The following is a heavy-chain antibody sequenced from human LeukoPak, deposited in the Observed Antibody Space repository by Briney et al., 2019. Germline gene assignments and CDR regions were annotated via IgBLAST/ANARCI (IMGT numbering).Heavy chain of an antibody. CDR2: INHSGST. Sequence: GSLRLSCAASGFTFSSYWMSWIRQPPGKGLEWIGEINHSGSTNYNPSLKSRVTISVDTSKNQFSLKLSSVTAADTAVYYCARGGYYDSSGYYDFDYWGQGTLVTVSS. V-gene: IGHV4-34*01. CDR1: GFTFSSYW. D-gene: IGHD3-22*01. CDR3: ARGGYYDSSGYYDFDY. J-gene: IGHJ4*02.